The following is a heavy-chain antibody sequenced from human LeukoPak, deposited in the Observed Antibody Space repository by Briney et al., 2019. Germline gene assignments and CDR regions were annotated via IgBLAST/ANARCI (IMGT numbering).Heavy chain of an antibody. V-gene: IGHV3-7*01. CDR3: ATSGYSYALNY. CDR2: IKGDESEK. Sequence: QPGGSLRLSCAASGLSFSTDWMTWVRQAPGKGLEWVANIKGDESEKYYVDSVMGRFTISRDYAKNSLYLQMNSLRAEDTAVYYCATSGYSYALNYWGQGTLVTVSS. CDR1: GLSFSTDW. J-gene: IGHJ1*01. D-gene: IGHD2-2*03.